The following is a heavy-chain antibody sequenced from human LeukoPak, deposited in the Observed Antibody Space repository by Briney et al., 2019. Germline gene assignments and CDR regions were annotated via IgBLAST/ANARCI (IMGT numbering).Heavy chain of an antibody. Sequence: ASVKVSCKVSGYTLTELSMHWVRRAPGKGLEWMGGFDPEDGETIYAQKFQGRVTMTEDTSTDTAYMELSSLRSEDTAVYYCATDMAARPDNWFDPWGQGTLVTVSS. CDR1: GYTLTELS. CDR2: FDPEDGET. J-gene: IGHJ5*02. V-gene: IGHV1-24*01. CDR3: ATDMAARPDNWFDP. D-gene: IGHD6-6*01.